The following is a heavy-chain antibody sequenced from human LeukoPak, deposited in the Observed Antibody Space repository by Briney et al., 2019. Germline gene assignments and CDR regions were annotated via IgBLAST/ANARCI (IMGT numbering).Heavy chain of an antibody. CDR3: ARGTSISVPGTWGVGYSYYYMDV. CDR2: IYYSGST. J-gene: IGHJ6*03. V-gene: IGHV4-39*01. Sequence: PSETLSLTCTVSGGSISSSSYYWGWIRQPPGKGLEWIGSIYYSGSTYYNPSLKSRVTISVDTSKNQFSLKLSSVTAADTAVYYCARGTSISVPGTWGVGYSYYYMDVWGKGATVTVSS. CDR1: GGSISSSSYY. D-gene: IGHD6-19*01.